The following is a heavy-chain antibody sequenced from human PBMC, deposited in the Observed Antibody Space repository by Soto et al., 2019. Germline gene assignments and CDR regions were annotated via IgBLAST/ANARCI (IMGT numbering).Heavy chain of an antibody. CDR1: GGSLSNYG. CDR2: IIPVFGTA. D-gene: IGHD3-9*01. V-gene: IGHV1-69*12. J-gene: IGHJ6*02. CDR3: ARGDATKIVVTTYYAMDV. Sequence: QVQLVQSGAEVKKPGSSVKVSCKASGGSLSNYGISWVRQAPGQGLEWMGGIIPVFGTANYAQEFQGIVPITADESTSIVYMDVTSLRSESTAVYYCARGDATKIVVTTYYAMDVWGQGTTVTVSS.